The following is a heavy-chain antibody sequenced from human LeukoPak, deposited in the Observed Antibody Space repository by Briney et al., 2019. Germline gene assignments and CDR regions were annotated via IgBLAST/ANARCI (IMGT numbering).Heavy chain of an antibody. CDR1: GGSISSSSYY. CDR3: ARTLYDCSGYYTDAFDI. Sequence: SETLSLTCTVSGGSISSSSYYWGWIRQPPGKGLEWIGSIYYSGNTYYNPSLKSRVTISVDTSKNQFSLKLSSVTAADTAVYYCARTLYDCSGYYTDAFDIWGQGTMVTVSS. D-gene: IGHD3-22*01. J-gene: IGHJ3*02. V-gene: IGHV4-39*07. CDR2: IYYSGNT.